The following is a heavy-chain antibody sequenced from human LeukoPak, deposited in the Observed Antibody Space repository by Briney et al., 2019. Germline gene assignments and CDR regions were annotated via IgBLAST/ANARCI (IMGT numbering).Heavy chain of an antibody. CDR1: LSTLGTYW. D-gene: IGHD1-26*01. J-gene: IGHJ4*02. CDR2: LKQDGSDK. CDR3: ARETRGTVGSY. V-gene: IGHV3-7*05. Sequence: PGGSLRLSCAASLSTLGTYWMTWFRQTPGGGLEWVASLKQDGSDKYYVDSVKGRFNISRGNAGNSLYLQMNSLRAEDTAVYYCARETRGTVGSYWGQGTLVTVSS.